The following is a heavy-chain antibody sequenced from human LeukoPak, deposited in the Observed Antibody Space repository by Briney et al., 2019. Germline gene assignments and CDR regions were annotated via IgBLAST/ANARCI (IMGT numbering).Heavy chain of an antibody. CDR1: GGSISIYY. Sequence: SETLSLTCTVSGGSISIYYWNWIRQPAGQGLEWIGRIYNTGSTNYNPPLKSRVTMSVDTSTNRLSLNLSPVTAADTAVYYCARDGGGTGRPFDFWGQGTLVTVSS. D-gene: IGHD1-26*01. CDR3: ARDGGGTGRPFDF. V-gene: IGHV4-4*07. CDR2: IYNTGST. J-gene: IGHJ4*02.